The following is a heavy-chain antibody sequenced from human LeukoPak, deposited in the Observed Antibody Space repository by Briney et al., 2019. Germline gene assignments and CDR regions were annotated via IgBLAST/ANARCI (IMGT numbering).Heavy chain of an antibody. D-gene: IGHD5-18*01. CDR3: AKDSWLIQLWLEY. Sequence: PGGSLRLSCAASGFTFSSYAMSWVHQAPGKGLEWVSAISGSGGSTYYADSVKGRFTISRDNSKNTLYLQMNSLRAEDTAVYYCAKDSWLIQLWLEYWGQGTLVTVSS. CDR2: ISGSGGST. J-gene: IGHJ4*02. CDR1: GFTFSSYA. V-gene: IGHV3-23*01.